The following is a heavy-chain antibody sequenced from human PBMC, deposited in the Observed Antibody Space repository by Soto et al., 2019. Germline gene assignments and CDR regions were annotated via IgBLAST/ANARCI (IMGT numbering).Heavy chain of an antibody. J-gene: IGHJ4*02. CDR2: IWFDGSNQ. CDR1: GFSFNAYG. V-gene: IGHV3-33*01. D-gene: IGHD6-13*01. CDR3: ARDILGEEQLVL. Sequence: LVESGGGVVQPGRSLRLSCEASGFSFNAYGMHWVRQAPGKGLEWVAAIWFDGSNQYYVDSVKGRFTISRDNSKNTLFLQMNSLRPEDTAVYYCARDILGEEQLVLWGQGTLVTVSS.